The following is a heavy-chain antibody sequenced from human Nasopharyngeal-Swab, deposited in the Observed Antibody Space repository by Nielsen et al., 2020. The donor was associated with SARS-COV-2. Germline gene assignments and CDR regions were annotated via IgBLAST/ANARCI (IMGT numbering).Heavy chain of an antibody. D-gene: IGHD6-13*01. CDR1: GFTFSSYS. Sequence: GGSLRLSCAASGFTFSSYSMNWVRQAPGKGLEGVSYISSSSSTIYYADSVKGRFTISRDNSKNSLYLQMNSLRTEDTALYYCAKDIYSSSWAPWCYYYGMDVWGQGTTVTVSS. J-gene: IGHJ6*02. V-gene: IGHV3-48*04. CDR3: AKDIYSSSWAPWCYYYGMDV. CDR2: ISSSSSTI.